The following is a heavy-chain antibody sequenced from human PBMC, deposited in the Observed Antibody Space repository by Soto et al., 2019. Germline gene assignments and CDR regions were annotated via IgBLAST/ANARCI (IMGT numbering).Heavy chain of an antibody. Sequence: GGSLRLSCAASGFAFSSHPMSWVRQAPEKGLEWVAGISDGGDLTYNADSVRGRFTISRDNSRNTLHLQMNSLRAEDTAVYYCARRVIGSSRAFDIWGQGTMVTVSS. CDR2: ISDGGDLT. D-gene: IGHD3-10*01. J-gene: IGHJ3*02. V-gene: IGHV3-23*01. CDR1: GFAFSSHP. CDR3: ARRVIGSSRAFDI.